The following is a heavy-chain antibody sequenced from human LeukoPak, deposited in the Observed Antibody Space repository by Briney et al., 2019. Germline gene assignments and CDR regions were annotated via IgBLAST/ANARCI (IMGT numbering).Heavy chain of an antibody. Sequence: GGSLRLSCAASGFTFTTYDMSWVRQAPGKGLEWVSYISRDSAYMYLADSVKGRFTISRDNAKNSLYLQMDSLRGEDTAMYYCARDDASTARASGMDVWGRGTTVTVSS. V-gene: IGHV3-21*01. D-gene: IGHD6-6*01. CDR1: GFTFTTYD. J-gene: IGHJ6*04. CDR3: ARDDASTARASGMDV. CDR2: ISRDSAYM.